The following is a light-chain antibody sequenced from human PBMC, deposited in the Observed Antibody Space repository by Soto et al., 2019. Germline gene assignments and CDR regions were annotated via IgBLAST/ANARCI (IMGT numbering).Light chain of an antibody. CDR1: QSVSSN. CDR3: QQYIKWPIT. J-gene: IGKJ5*01. CDR2: DAS. Sequence: EIVMTQSQGTLSVSPWERATLSCMASQSVSSNLAWYQQKPGQAPRLLISDASTRATGIPARFSGSGSGTEFTLTVSSLQSEDFAVYYCQQYIKWPITFGQGTRLAIK. V-gene: IGKV3-15*01.